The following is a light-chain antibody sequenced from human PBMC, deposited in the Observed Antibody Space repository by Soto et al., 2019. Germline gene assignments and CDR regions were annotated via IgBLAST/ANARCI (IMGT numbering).Light chain of an antibody. CDR3: QQVNYYPFT. Sequence: IHLTKSPSLVSGSVGDRIGITCGSSQGISQYVAWYQQKPGKAPKLLIYAAVVLQGGVPSRFSGTGSATEFILTISGLQPEDFATYYCQQVNYYPFTFGGGTKVDIK. CDR2: AAV. J-gene: IGKJ4*01. V-gene: IGKV1-9*01. CDR1: QGISQY.